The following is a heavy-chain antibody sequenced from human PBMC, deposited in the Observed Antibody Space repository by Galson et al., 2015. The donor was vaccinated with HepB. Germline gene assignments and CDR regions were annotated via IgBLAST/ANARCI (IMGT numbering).Heavy chain of an antibody. CDR2: IWHDGSKK. J-gene: IGHJ3*02. D-gene: IGHD3-3*01. CDR3: ARDIGSWSGFDM. V-gene: IGHV3-33*01. Sequence: SLRLSCAASGFTISGYDFHWVRQAPGKGLEWVAIIWHDGSKKYYTDSVKGRFTVSRDDSKNTLYLQMDSLGGEDTAAYYCARDIGSWSGFDMWGQGTMVTVSS. CDR1: GFTISGYD.